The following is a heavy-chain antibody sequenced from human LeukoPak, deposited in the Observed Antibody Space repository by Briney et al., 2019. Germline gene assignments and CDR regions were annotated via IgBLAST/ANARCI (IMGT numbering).Heavy chain of an antibody. J-gene: IGHJ4*02. CDR1: GGSISSYY. CDR2: IYYSGST. D-gene: IGHD6-13*01. V-gene: IGHV4-59*08. Sequence: PSETLSLTCTVSGGSISSYYWSWIRRPPGKGLEWIGYIYYSGSTNYNPSLKSRVTISVDTSKNQFSLKLSSVTAADTAVYYCARLSIAAAGTSYYFDYWGQGTLVTVSS. CDR3: ARLSIAAAGTSYYFDY.